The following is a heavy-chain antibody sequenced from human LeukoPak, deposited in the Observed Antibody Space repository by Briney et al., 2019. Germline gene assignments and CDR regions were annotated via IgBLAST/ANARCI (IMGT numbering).Heavy chain of an antibody. V-gene: IGHV3-48*03. D-gene: IGHD1-26*01. CDR1: GFTFSSYE. CDR3: ARSGSYFRYYFGY. J-gene: IGHJ4*02. Sequence: GGSLRLSCAASGFTFSSYEMNWVRQAPGKGLEWVSYIRHNGRTIHYADSVKGRFTMSRDNAKNSLYLLMNSLRAEDTAVYYCARSGSYFRYYFGYWGQGTLVTVSS. CDR2: IRHNGRTI.